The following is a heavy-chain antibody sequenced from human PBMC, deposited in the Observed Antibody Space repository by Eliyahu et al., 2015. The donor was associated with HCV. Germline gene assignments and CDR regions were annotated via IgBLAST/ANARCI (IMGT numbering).Heavy chain of an antibody. CDR2: IIPIFGTA. J-gene: IGHJ4*02. Sequence: EVKKPGSSVKVSCKASGGTFSSYAISWVRQAPGQGLEWMGGIIPIFGTANYAQKFQGRVTITADKSTSTAYMELSSLRSEDTAVYYCARGLGITMIVVGTFDYWGQGTLVTVSS. D-gene: IGHD3-22*01. V-gene: IGHV1-69*06. CDR3: ARGLGITMIVVGTFDY. CDR1: GGTFSSYA.